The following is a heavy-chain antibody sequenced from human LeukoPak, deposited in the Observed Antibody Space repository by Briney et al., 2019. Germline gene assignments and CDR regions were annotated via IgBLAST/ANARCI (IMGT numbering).Heavy chain of an antibody. V-gene: IGHV3-7*03. CDR2: IKQDGSEK. CDR1: GFTFSSYW. Sequence: GGSLRLSCAASGFTFSSYWMSWVRQAPGKGLEWVANIKQDGSEKYYVDSVKGRFTISRDNAKSSLYLQMNSLRAEDTAVYYCARDFPPDYGDYFDYWGQGTLVTVSS. J-gene: IGHJ4*02. D-gene: IGHD4-17*01. CDR3: ARDFPPDYGDYFDY.